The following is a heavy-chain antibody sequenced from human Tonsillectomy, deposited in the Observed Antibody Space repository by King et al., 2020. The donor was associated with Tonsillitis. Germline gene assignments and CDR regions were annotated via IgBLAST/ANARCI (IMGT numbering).Heavy chain of an antibody. CDR2: INHSGST. Sequence: VQLQQWGAGLLKPSETLSLTCAVYGWSFSGYYWSWIRQPPGKGLEWIGEINHSGSTNYNPSLKSRVTISVYTSKNQFSLKLRSVTAADTAVYYCARVDPWIQLWSVGYYFYFCGQGTLGTVSP. D-gene: IGHD5-18*01. J-gene: IGHJ4*02. V-gene: IGHV4-34*01. CDR3: ARVDPWIQLWSVGYYFYF. CDR1: GWSFSGYY.